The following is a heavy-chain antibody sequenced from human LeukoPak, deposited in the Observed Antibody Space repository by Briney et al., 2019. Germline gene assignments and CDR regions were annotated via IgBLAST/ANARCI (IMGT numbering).Heavy chain of an antibody. CDR3: AKDHREYGYYDFWSGSIDY. CDR2: IRYDGSNK. D-gene: IGHD3-3*01. Sequence: PGGSLRLSCAASGLTFSSYGMHWVRQAPGKGLEWVAFIRYDGSNKYYADSVKGRFTISRDNSKNTLYLQMNSLRAEDTAVYYCAKDHREYGYYDFWSGSIDYWGQGTLVTVSS. J-gene: IGHJ4*02. CDR1: GLTFSSYG. V-gene: IGHV3-30*02.